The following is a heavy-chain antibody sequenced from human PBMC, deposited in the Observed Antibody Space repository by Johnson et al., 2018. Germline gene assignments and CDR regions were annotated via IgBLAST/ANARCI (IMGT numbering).Heavy chain of an antibody. V-gene: IGHV3-30*18. CDR2: ISYDGSNK. CDR1: GFTFSSYG. J-gene: IGHJ1*01. Sequence: QVQLVQSGGGVVQPGRSLRLSCAASGFTFSSYGMHWVRQAPGKGLEWGAVISYDGSNKYYADSGKGRFTISRDNSKNTLYLQMNSLRAEDTAVYYCAKDYEQYLQHWGQGTLVTVSS. D-gene: IGHD3-16*01. CDR3: AKDYEQYLQH.